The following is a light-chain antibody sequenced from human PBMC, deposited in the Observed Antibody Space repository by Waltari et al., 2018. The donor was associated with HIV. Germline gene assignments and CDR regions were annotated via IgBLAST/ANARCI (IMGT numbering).Light chain of an antibody. CDR2: AAS. CDR1: HTVGDW. CDR3: QQYNRYFSWA. J-gene: IGKJ1*01. Sequence: IQMTQSPSSLSASVGDRVTITCRASHTVGDWLAWYQQTPGKAPRLLIYAASTLESGVPSGFSGSGSGTDFTLTISSLQPEDFATYYCQQYNRYFSWAFGPGTKVEIK. V-gene: IGKV1-5*03.